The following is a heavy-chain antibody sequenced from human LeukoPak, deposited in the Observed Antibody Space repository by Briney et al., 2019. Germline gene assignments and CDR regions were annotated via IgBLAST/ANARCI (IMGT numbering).Heavy chain of an antibody. D-gene: IGHD4-17*01. J-gene: IGHJ5*02. CDR3: ATGSGVMTTVTTGP. V-gene: IGHV3-48*03. Sequence: PGGSLRLSCAASGFTFSSYEMNWVRQAPGKWLEWVSYISSSGSTIYYADSVKGRFTISRDNAKNSLYLQMNSLRAEDTAVYYCATGSGVMTTVTTGPWGQGTLVTVSS. CDR1: GFTFSSYE. CDR2: ISSSGSTI.